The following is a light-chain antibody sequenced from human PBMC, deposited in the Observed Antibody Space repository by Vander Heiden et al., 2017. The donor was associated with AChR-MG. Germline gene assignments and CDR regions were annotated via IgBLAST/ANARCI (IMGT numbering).Light chain of an antibody. CDR1: SRDIGSNND. V-gene: IGLV2-8*01. CDR3: YSYAGRNNYV. CDR2: GVT. J-gene: IGLJ1*01. Sequence: HSALTQPPSTFGSPGQSVTISCTGSSRDIGSNNDVSWFQQHRGEVPKLILYGVTKRPSGVAERFSGSKSGNTASLTISGLQADDEADYYYYSYAGRNNYVFGTGTKVAVL.